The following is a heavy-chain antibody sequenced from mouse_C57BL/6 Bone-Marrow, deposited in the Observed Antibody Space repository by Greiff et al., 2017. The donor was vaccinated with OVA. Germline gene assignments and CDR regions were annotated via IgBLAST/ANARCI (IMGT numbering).Heavy chain of an antibody. CDR2: ISDGGSYT. V-gene: IGHV5-4*01. Sequence: EVHLVESGGGLVKPGGSLKLSCAASGFTFSSYAMSWVRQTPEKRLEWVATISDGGSYTYYPDNVKGRFTISRDNATNNLYLQMSHLKSEDTAMYYCARDGDGYKFAYWGQGTPVTVSA. D-gene: IGHD2-3*01. J-gene: IGHJ3*01. CDR1: GFTFSSYA. CDR3: ARDGDGYKFAY.